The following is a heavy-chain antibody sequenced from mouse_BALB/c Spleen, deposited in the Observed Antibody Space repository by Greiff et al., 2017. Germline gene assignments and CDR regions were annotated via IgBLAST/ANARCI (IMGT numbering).Heavy chain of an antibody. CDR2: IDPANGNT. Sequence: VQLQQSGAELVKPGASVKLSCTASGFNIKDTYMHWVKQRPEQGLEWIGRIDPANGNTKYDPKFQGKATITADTSSNTAYLQLSSLTSEDTAVYDCARERNDDWYFDVWGAGTTVTVSA. J-gene: IGHJ1*01. V-gene: IGHV14-3*02. CDR1: GFNIKDTY. D-gene: IGHD2-1*01. CDR3: ARERNDDWYFDV.